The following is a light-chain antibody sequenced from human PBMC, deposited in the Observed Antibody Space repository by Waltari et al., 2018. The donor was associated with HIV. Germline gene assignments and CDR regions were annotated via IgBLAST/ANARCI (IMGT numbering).Light chain of an antibody. CDR1: SSDVGGYNY. J-gene: IGLJ3*02. CDR2: DIS. CDR3: CSYAGSYTFGV. V-gene: IGLV2-11*01. Sequence: QSALTQPRSVSGSPGQSVTISCTGTSSDVGGYNYVSWYQQHPGKAPKLMIYDISKRPSGVPDRFSVSKSGNTASLTISGLQAEDEADYYCCSYAGSYTFGVFGGGTKLTVL.